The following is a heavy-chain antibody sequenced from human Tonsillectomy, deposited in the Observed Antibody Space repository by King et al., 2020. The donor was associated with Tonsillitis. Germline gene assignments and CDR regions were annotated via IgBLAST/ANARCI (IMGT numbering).Heavy chain of an antibody. D-gene: IGHD5/OR15-5a*01. CDR1: GGSIGSSY. CDR3: ARAVSGPGFDY. J-gene: IGHJ4*02. Sequence: QVQLQESGPGLVQPSETLSLTCTVSGGSIGSSYWSWIRQPPGKGLEWIGYIHSGSGSTNYNPSLRSRLTISVDTAQNQFSLMVRSVTTADTAVYYCARAVSGPGFDYWGQGTLVTVSS. CDR2: IHSGSGST. V-gene: IGHV4-59*01.